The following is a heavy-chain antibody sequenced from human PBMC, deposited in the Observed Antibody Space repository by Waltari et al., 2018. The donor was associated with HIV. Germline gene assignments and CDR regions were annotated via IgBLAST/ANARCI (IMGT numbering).Heavy chain of an antibody. D-gene: IGHD4-17*01. J-gene: IGHJ4*02. V-gene: IGHV3-49*03. Sequence: EVQLGESGGGLVQPGRSLRLSCATSGFSFGDYAMSWFSQAPGNGWEWVGFIRRKAYGGKKQYAASVKGRFTISRDDSKPIAYLQMNSLKTEDTALYYCTRGTFTVTYYFDYWGRGTLVTVSS. CDR1: GFSFGDYA. CDR2: IRRKAYGGKK. CDR3: TRGTFTVTYYFDY.